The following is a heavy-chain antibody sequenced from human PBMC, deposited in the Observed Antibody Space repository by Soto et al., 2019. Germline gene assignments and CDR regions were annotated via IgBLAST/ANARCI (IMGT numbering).Heavy chain of an antibody. CDR3: ASSPHKDSRPDY. Sequence: EVQLVESGGGLVQPGGSLRLSCAASGFTFSSYWMSWVRQAPGRGLEWMANIKYDGSEKYYVASVKGRLTISRDNAKNSLYLQMNSLRAEDTAVYYCASSPHKDSRPDYWGQGTLVTVSS. V-gene: IGHV3-7*03. J-gene: IGHJ4*02. CDR2: IKYDGSEK. CDR1: GFTFSSYW. D-gene: IGHD3-22*01.